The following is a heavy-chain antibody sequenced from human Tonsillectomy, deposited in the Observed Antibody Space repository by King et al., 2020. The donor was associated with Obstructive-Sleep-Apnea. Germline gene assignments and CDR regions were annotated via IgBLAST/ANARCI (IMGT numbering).Heavy chain of an antibody. D-gene: IGHD3-10*01. V-gene: IGHV3-30*18. CDR3: AKPWELYDFYYGMDV. CDR1: GFTFSSYG. J-gene: IGHJ6*02. Sequence: VQLVESGGGVVQPGRSLRLSCAASGFTFSSYGMHWVRQAPGKGLEWVAVISNYGSNKYYADSVKGRFTISRDNSKNTLYLQMNSLRAEDTAVYYCAKPWELYDFYYGMDVWGQGTTVTVSS. CDR2: ISNYGSNK.